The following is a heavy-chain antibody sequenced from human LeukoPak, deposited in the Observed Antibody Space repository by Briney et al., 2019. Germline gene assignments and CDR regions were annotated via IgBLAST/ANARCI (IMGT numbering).Heavy chain of an antibody. CDR3: AKEVLDGYSLNP. CDR2: IRYDGSNK. Sequence: GGPLRLSCAASGFTFSSYGMHWVRQAPGKGLEWVAFIRYDGSNKYYADSVKGRFTISRDNSKNTLYLQMNSLRAEDTAVYYCAKEVLDGYSLNPWGQGTLVTVSS. V-gene: IGHV3-30*02. D-gene: IGHD5-24*01. CDR1: GFTFSSYG. J-gene: IGHJ5*02.